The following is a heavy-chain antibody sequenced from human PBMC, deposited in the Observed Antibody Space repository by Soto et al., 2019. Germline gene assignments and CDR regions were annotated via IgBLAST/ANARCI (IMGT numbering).Heavy chain of an antibody. CDR1: GFTFSSYS. V-gene: IGHV3-21*01. CDR3: ARAFGLHSSPSP. J-gene: IGHJ5*02. CDR2: ISSSSSYI. D-gene: IGHD6-13*01. Sequence: EVQLVESGGGLVKPGGSLRLSCAASGFTFSSYSMNWVRQAPGKGLEWVSFISSSSSYIYYADSVKGRFTISRDNAKNSLYLQMNSLRAEDTAVYYCARAFGLHSSPSPWGQGTLVTVSS.